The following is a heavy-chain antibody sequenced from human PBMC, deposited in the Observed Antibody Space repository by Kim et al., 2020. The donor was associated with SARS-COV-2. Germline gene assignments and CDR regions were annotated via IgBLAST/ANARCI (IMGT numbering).Heavy chain of an antibody. V-gene: IGHV3-30*18. J-gene: IGHJ6*02. CDR1: GFTFSSYG. Sequence: GGSLRLSCAASGFTFSSYGMHWVRQAPGKGLEWVAVISYDGSNKYYADSVKGRFTISRDNSKNTLYLQMNSLRAEDTAVYYCAKDGTTYYDFWSGYNYYYYCMDVWGQGTTVTVSS. CDR3: AKDGTTYYDFWSGYNYYYYCMDV. D-gene: IGHD3-3*01. CDR2: ISYDGSNK.